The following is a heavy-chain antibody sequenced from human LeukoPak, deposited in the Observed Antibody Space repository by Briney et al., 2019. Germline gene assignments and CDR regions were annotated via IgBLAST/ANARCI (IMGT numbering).Heavy chain of an antibody. CDR1: GFSFGSYA. V-gene: IGHV3-23*01. CDR3: AKDSIAAADGGSYFDY. Sequence: GGSLRLSCAASGFSFGSYAMSWVRQAPGKGLEWVSAISGSGGSTYYADSVKGRFTISRDNSKNTLYLQMNSLRAEDTAVYYCAKDSIAAADGGSYFDYWGQGTLVTVSS. CDR2: ISGSGGST. J-gene: IGHJ4*02. D-gene: IGHD6-13*01.